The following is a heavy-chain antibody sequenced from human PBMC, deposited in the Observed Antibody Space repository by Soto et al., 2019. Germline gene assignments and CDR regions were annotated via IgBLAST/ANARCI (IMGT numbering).Heavy chain of an antibody. V-gene: IGHV4-59*01. CDR1: GGSISSYY. J-gene: IGHJ5*01. CDR2: IYYSGST. CDR3: ASAGEGYYAILTGYTTPLAFDS. Sequence: SETLSLTCTVSGGSISSYYWSWIRQPPGKGREWIGYIYYSGSTNYNPSLKRRVTRSVDTSKNQFSRKRSSVAAPDTAVYYCASAGEGYYAILTGYTTPLAFDSWGQGTLVTVSS. D-gene: IGHD3-9*01.